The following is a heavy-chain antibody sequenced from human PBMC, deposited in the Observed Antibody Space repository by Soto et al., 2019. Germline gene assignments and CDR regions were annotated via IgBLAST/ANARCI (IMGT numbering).Heavy chain of an antibody. Sequence: VHLLESGGGLIQPGGSLRLSCAASGLIFDNYAMNWVRQAPGKGLEWVSGISGSGATTYYADSVKGRFTISRDNSKNTMSLQMNGLRAEDTAVYYCAKDHMTSFGMDVWGQGTPVTVSS. CDR3: AKDHMTSFGMDV. CDR1: GLIFDNYA. J-gene: IGHJ6*02. CDR2: ISGSGATT. V-gene: IGHV3-23*01.